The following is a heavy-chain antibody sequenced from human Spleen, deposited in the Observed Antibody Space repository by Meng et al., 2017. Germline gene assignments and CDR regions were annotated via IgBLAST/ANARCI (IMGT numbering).Heavy chain of an antibody. CDR1: EFTLSRYA. Sequence: GESLKISCAAPEFTLSRYAMTWVRQAPGKGLEWVSSITNSGDSTYYADSVKGRFTISRDNAKNSLYLQMNSLRAEDTAVYYCARETDGYNFLDAFDIWGQGTMVTVSS. CDR3: ARETDGYNFLDAFDI. V-gene: IGHV3-21*01. J-gene: IGHJ3*02. CDR2: ITNSGDST. D-gene: IGHD5-24*01.